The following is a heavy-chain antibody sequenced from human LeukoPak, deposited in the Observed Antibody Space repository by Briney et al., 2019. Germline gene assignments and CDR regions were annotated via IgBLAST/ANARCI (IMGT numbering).Heavy chain of an antibody. CDR3: AKAPYCSGGSCYLDY. CDR2: ISGSGGST. Sequence: PGGSLRLSCAASGFTFSNYAMSWVRQAPGKGLEWVSAISGSGGSTYYADSVKGRFTISRDNSKNTLYLQMNSLRAEDTAVYYCAKAPYCSGGSCYLDYWGQGTLVTVSS. CDR1: GFTFSNYA. V-gene: IGHV3-23*01. D-gene: IGHD2-15*01. J-gene: IGHJ4*02.